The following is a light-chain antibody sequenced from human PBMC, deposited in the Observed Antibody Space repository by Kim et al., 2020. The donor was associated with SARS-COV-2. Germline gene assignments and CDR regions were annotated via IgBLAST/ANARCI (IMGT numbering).Light chain of an antibody. CDR1: NLGSKS. Sequence: SYELTQPPSLSVAPGETATIACGADNLGSKSVHWYQHVPGQAPVLVIYYDSDRPSWIPDRFSGSNSGNTATLTISRVEAGDEADYYCQVWDRSRDWVFWGGTKVTVL. V-gene: IGLV3-21*01. J-gene: IGLJ3*02. CDR2: YDS. CDR3: QVWDRSRDWV.